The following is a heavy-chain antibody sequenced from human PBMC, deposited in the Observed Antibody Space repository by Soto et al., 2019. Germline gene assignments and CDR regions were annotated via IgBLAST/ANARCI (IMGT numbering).Heavy chain of an antibody. V-gene: IGHV1-2*04. J-gene: IGHJ6*03. CDR1: GYTFNAYY. D-gene: IGHD3-10*01. Sequence: GASVKVSYKASGYTFNAYYMHWVRQAPGQGLEWVGWINPDSGATNYAQKFQGWVTMTRDTSISTVYMELTRLRSDDTAVYYCARDIRTIDTYYYYYYMDVWGKGTSVTVSS. CDR2: INPDSGAT. CDR3: ARDIRTIDTYYYYYYMDV.